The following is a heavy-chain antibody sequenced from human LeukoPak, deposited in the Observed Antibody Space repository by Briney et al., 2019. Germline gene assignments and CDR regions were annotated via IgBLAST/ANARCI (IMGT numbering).Heavy chain of an antibody. CDR2: ISAYNGNT. V-gene: IGHV1-18*01. Sequence: ASVKVSCKASGYTFTSYGISWVRQAPGQGLEWMGWISAYNGNTNYVQKLQGRVTITTDTKTSTAYMELRSLRSDDTAVYYCARDRSGRRYNWFDHWGQGTLVTVSS. CDR1: GYTFTSYG. CDR3: ARDRSGRRYNWFDH. J-gene: IGHJ5*02. D-gene: IGHD5-12*01.